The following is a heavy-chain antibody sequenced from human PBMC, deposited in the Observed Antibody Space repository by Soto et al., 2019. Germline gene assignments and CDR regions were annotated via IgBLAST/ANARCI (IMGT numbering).Heavy chain of an antibody. CDR2: IYYSGST. Sequence: QLQLQESGPGLVKPSETLSLTCTVSGGSISSSSYYWGWIRQPPGQGLEWIGRIYYSGSTYYNPSHMPQVTISVDTSKNQFSLKLSSVPAADTAVYYCARRGKSAASWDTDWFDPWGQGTLVTVSS. J-gene: IGHJ5*02. CDR3: ARRGKSAASWDTDWFDP. CDR1: GGSISSSSYY. V-gene: IGHV4-39*01. D-gene: IGHD6-25*01.